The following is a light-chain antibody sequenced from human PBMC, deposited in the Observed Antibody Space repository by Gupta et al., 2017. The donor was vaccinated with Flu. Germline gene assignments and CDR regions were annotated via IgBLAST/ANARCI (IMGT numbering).Light chain of an antibody. V-gene: IGLV3-21*02. CDR3: QVWDSGSGHVL. Sequence: GHTARITVEGSDIQSRTVHWYQQKPGQAPVLVVYDDFERPSGIPDRFSGSNSGSPATLTITRVEAGDEADYYCQVWDSGSGHVLFGGGTKLTVL. J-gene: IGLJ2*01. CDR2: DDF. CDR1: DIQSRT.